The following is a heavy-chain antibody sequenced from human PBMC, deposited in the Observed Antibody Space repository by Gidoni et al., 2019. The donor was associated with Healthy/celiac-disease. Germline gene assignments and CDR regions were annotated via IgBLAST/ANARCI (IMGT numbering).Heavy chain of an antibody. CDR3: ARGALGDSSGPKYYYYGMDV. CDR1: GGSVSSGSYY. V-gene: IGHV4-61*01. CDR2: IYDCGST. Sequence: QVQLQESGPGLVKPSETLSLTCTVSGGSVSSGSYYWSWIRQPPGKGLEWIGYIYDCGSTNYNPSLKSRVTISVDTSKNQFSLKLSSVTAADTAVYYCARGALGDSSGPKYYYYGMDVWGQGTTVTVSS. J-gene: IGHJ6*02. D-gene: IGHD3-22*01.